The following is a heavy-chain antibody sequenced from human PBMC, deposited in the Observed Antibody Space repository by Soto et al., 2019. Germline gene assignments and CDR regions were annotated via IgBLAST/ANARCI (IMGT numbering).Heavy chain of an antibody. V-gene: IGHV3-30*18. CDR3: ANGAVAGPFYFDY. J-gene: IGHJ4*02. Sequence: PGGSLRLSCAASGFTFSSYGMHWVRQAPGKGLEWVAVISYDGSNKYYADSVKGRFTISRDNSKNTLYLQMNSLRAEDTAVYYCANGAVAGPFYFDYWGQGTLVTAPQ. D-gene: IGHD6-19*01. CDR1: GFTFSSYG. CDR2: ISYDGSNK.